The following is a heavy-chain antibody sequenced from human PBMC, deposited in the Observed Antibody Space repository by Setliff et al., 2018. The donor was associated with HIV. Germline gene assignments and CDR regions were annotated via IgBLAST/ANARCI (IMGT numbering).Heavy chain of an antibody. CDR1: GFTFSNYA. CDR2: ILSSGDSA. D-gene: IGHD3-22*01. J-gene: IGHJ4*02. CDR3: AKCPTYGSGYYYVGDY. V-gene: IGHV3-23*01. Sequence: GGSLRLSCAASGFTFSNYAMSWVRQAPGEGLEWVSAILSSGDSAYYSDSVKGRFTISRDNPKNTLYLQMNSLRAEDTAVYYCAKCPTYGSGYYYVGDYWGQGTLVTVSS.